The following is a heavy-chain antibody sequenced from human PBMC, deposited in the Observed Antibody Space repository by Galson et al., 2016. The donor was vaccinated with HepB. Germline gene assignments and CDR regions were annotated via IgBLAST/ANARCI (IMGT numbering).Heavy chain of an antibody. CDR3: SRGTPPCWFDP. CDR1: AFTVSGTY. Sequence: SLRLSCAASAFTVSGTYMTWVRQSPGKGLEWVSLIYSGGITYYADSVKGRFSISRDISKNLLYLQMNSLRAEDTPVYYLSRGTPPCWFDPWGQGTLVTVSS. V-gene: IGHV3-66*01. J-gene: IGHJ5*02. CDR2: IYSGGIT.